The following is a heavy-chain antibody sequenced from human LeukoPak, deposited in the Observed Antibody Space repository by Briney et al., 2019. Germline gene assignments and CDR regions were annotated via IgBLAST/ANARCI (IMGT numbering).Heavy chain of an antibody. D-gene: IGHD4-17*01. Sequence: SETLSLTRAVYGGSFSGYYWSWIRQPPGKGLEWIGEINHSGSTNYNPSLKSRVTISVDTSKNQFSLKLSSVTAADTAVYYCARYTNDYGDYGSDYWGQGTLVTVSS. V-gene: IGHV4-34*09. CDR1: GGSFSGYY. J-gene: IGHJ4*02. CDR3: ARYTNDYGDYGSDY. CDR2: INHSGST.